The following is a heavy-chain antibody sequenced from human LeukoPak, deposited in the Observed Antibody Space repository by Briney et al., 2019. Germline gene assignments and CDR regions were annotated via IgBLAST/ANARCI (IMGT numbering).Heavy chain of an antibody. Sequence: ASVKVSCKASGYTFTGYYMHWVRQAPGQGLEWMGWINPNSGGTNYAQKLQGRVTMTTDTSTSTAYMELRSLRSDDTAVYYCARDSYYDILTGYGSPYNWFDPWGQGTLVTVSS. V-gene: IGHV1-2*02. J-gene: IGHJ5*02. CDR1: GYTFTGYY. CDR3: ARDSYYDILTGYGSPYNWFDP. D-gene: IGHD3-9*01. CDR2: INPNSGGT.